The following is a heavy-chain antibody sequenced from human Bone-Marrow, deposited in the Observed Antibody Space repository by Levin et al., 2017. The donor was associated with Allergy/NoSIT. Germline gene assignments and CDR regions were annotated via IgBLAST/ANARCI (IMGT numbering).Heavy chain of an antibody. CDR1: GFTFFTYW. CDR2: IAHDGSET. J-gene: IGHJ4*02. D-gene: IGHD2-15*01. Sequence: GGSLRLSCTASGFTFFTYWMNWARQAPGKGPEWVASIAHDGSETYYVDSVKGRFTISRDNARNSLFLQMNSLRAEDTAVYYCVRQSRRERGGDYWGQGTLIIVSS. CDR3: VRQSRRERGGDY. V-gene: IGHV3-7*01.